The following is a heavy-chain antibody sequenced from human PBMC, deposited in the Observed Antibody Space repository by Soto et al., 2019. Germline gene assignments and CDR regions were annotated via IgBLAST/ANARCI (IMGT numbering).Heavy chain of an antibody. J-gene: IGHJ5*02. CDR2: IYHSGST. CDR1: GGSISSGGYS. CDR3: ARPERGSKVDP. V-gene: IGHV4-30-2*01. D-gene: IGHD2-15*01. Sequence: SETLSLTCAVSGGSISSGGYSWSWIRQPPGKGLEWIGYIYHSGSTYYNPSLKSRVTISVDRSKNQFSLKLSSVTAADTAVYYCARPERGSKVDPWGQGTLVTVSS.